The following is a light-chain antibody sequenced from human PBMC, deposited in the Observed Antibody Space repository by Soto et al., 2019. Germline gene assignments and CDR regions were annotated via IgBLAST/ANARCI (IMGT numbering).Light chain of an antibody. CDR1: HSVSSSY. Sequence: EIMLTQSPGTLSLSPGERATLSCRASHSVSSSYLAWYQQNPGQAPRLLIYGASSRATGIPDRFSGSGSGTDFTLDISRQGSEDCAVEYCQQYGSAPPYTFGQGTKLEIK. CDR3: QQYGSAPPYT. CDR2: GAS. J-gene: IGKJ2*01. V-gene: IGKV3-20*01.